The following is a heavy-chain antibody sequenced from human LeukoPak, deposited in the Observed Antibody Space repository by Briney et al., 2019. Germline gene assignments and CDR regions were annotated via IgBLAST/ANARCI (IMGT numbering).Heavy chain of an antibody. D-gene: IGHD2-2*01. Sequence: SETLSLTCTVSGVSISSYYWSWIRQPAGKGLEWIGRIYTSGSTNYNPSLKSRVTMSVDTSKNQFSLKLSSVTAADTAVYYCARVLKADVVVPAAINYYYYMDVWGKGTTVTVSS. V-gene: IGHV4-4*07. CDR2: IYTSGST. CDR1: GVSISSYY. J-gene: IGHJ6*03. CDR3: ARVLKADVVVPAAINYYYYMDV.